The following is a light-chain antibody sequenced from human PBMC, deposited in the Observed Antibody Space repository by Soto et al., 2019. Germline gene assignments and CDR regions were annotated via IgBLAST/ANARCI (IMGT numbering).Light chain of an antibody. V-gene: IGKV1-39*01. CDR2: AAS. Sequence: DIQMTQSPSTLSASVGDRVTITCRASQSISIYLNWYQQKPGKAPKLLIYAASSLQSGVPSRFSGSGSGTDFTLTISSLQPDDFATYYCQQSYSTPTFGQGTKVDI. CDR3: QQSYSTPT. J-gene: IGKJ1*01. CDR1: QSISIY.